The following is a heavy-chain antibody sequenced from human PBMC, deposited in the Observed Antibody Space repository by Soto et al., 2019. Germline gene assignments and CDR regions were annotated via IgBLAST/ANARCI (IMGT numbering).Heavy chain of an antibody. Sequence: QVQLQESGPGLVKPSETLSLTCTVSGGSVSSGSYYWSWIRQPPGKGLEWIGYIYYSGSTNYNPSSQSLVNISVDTSKNQCSLKLSSVTAADTAVYYCARGQAFIVGATKQFDYWGQGTLVTVSS. V-gene: IGHV4-61*01. CDR3: ARGQAFIVGATKQFDY. CDR1: GGSVSSGSYY. CDR2: IYYSGST. D-gene: IGHD1-26*01. J-gene: IGHJ4*02.